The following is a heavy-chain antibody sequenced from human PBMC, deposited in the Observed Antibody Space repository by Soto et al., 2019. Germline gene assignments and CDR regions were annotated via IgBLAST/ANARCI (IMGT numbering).Heavy chain of an antibody. J-gene: IGHJ4*02. CDR3: ARDPRDIVVVPAAIYGFDY. V-gene: IGHV1-18*01. CDR2: ISAYNGNT. Sequence: QVQLVQSGAEVKKPGASVKVSCKASGYTFTSYGISWVRQAPGQGLEWMGWISAYNGNTNYAQKLQGRVTMTTDTSTSTAYMELRSLRSDATAVYYCARDPRDIVVVPAAIYGFDYWGQGTLVTVSS. CDR1: GYTFTSYG. D-gene: IGHD2-2*02.